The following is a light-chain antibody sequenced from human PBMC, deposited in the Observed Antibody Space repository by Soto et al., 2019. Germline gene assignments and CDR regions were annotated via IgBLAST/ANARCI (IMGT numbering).Light chain of an antibody. CDR3: ETWGSNTRV. CDR1: SGHSSYI. V-gene: IGLV4-60*03. CDR2: LEGSGSY. Sequence: QPVLTQSSSASASLGSSVKLTCTLSSGHSSYIIAWHQQQPGKAPRYLMKLEGSGSYNKGSGVPDRFSCSSSGADRYLTISNLQSEDEADYYCETWGSNTRVFGGGTKVTVL. J-gene: IGLJ2*01.